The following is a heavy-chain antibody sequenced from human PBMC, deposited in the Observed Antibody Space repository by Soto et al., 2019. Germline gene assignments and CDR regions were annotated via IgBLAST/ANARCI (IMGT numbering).Heavy chain of an antibody. CDR2: IILPFGTP. D-gene: IGHD3-22*01. V-gene: IGHV1-69*12. CDR3: VRGPDYEGYFDY. J-gene: IGHJ4*02. Sequence: QVRLVQSGAEVKKTGSSVKVSCEASGSTFSNFAIGWVRQAPGQGLEWLGGIILPFGTPNYAQKFQGRVMISADESVTTAYMELRGLRSEDTAVYYCVRGPDYEGYFDYWGQGTLVTVSS. CDR1: GSTFSNFA.